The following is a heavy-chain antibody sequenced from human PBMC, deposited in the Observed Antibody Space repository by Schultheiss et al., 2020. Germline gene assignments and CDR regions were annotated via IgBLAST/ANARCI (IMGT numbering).Heavy chain of an antibody. CDR3: AWSAEGPESFQR. CDR2: IYYSGSI. Sequence: GSLRLSCAVSGGSISSNNWWSWVRQPPGKGLEWIGYIYYSGSINYNPSLKSRVTISVDTSKNQFSLQLTSVTAADTAVYYCAWSAEGPESFQRWGQGTLVNVYS. J-gene: IGHJ1*01. CDR1: GGSISSNNW. D-gene: IGHD2-15*01. V-gene: IGHV4-4*02.